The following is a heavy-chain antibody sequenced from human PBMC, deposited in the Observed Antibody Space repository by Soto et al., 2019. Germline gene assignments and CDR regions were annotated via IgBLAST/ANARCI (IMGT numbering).Heavy chain of an antibody. V-gene: IGHV3-23*01. CDR1: GFTFSTYA. Sequence: XVSLRLSCAASGFTFSTYAMNWVRQPPGKGLEWVSSISGSGAYTYYADSVQGRFTISRDNSKNTLNLQMNSLRAEDTAVYYCARDRHPYSTKYYFDYWGQGTLVTVSS. D-gene: IGHD2-2*01. CDR2: ISGSGAYT. CDR3: ARDRHPYSTKYYFDY. J-gene: IGHJ4*02.